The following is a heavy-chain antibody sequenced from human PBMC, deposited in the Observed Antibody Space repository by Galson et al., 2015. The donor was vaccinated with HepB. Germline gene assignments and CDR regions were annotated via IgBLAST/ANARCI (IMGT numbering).Heavy chain of an antibody. Sequence: SVKVSCKVSGDTLDELSVHWVRQAPGKGLQWMGGHDRDAGDTFYGENFQGRVAMTEDTSTDTAYMELRSLTSDDTAVYYCATGYCRGTSCYSILDHWGQGTLVTVSS. V-gene: IGHV1-24*01. CDR3: ATGYCRGTSCYSILDH. CDR1: GDTLDELS. J-gene: IGHJ1*01. CDR2: HDRDAGDT. D-gene: IGHD2-2*02.